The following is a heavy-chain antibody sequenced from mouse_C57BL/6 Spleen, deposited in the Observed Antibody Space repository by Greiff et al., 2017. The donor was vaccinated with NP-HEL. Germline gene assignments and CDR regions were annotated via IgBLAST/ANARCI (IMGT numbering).Heavy chain of an antibody. CDR3: ASGLRRGFAY. CDR2: IDPEDGET. CDR1: GFNIKDYY. D-gene: IGHD2-4*01. J-gene: IGHJ3*01. V-gene: IGHV14-2*01. Sequence: EVQLQQSGAELVKPGASVKLSCTASGFNIKDYYMHWVKQRTEQGREWIGRIDPEDGETKYAPKFQGKATITADTSSNTAYLQLSSLTSEDTAVYYCASGLRRGFAYWGQGTLVTVSA.